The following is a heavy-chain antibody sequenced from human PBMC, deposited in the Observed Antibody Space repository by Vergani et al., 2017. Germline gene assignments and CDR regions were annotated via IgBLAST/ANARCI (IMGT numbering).Heavy chain of an antibody. J-gene: IGHJ6*03. CDR1: GFTFSSYA. CDR2: ISYDGTNK. D-gene: IGHD6-6*01. V-gene: IGHV3-30*01. Sequence: QVQLVESGGGVVQPGRSLRLSCAASGFTFSSYAMHWVRQAPGKGLEWVAVISYDGTNKYYADSVKGRFTISRDNSKNTLYLLMNSLRAEDTAVYYCARDGSSSQSFYYYYYMDVWGKGTTVTVSS. CDR3: ARDGSSSQSFYYYYYMDV.